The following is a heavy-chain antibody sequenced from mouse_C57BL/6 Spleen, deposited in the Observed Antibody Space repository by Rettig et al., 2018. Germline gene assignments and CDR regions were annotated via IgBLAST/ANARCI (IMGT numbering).Heavy chain of an antibody. V-gene: IGHV2-6*01. J-gene: IGHJ3*01. CDR3: ASEAGNYVRLAY. Sequence: VIWGVGSTNYNSALKSRLSISKDNSKSQVFLKMNSLQTDDTAMYYCASEAGNYVRLAYWGQGTLVPVSA. D-gene: IGHD2-1*01. CDR2: IWGVGST.